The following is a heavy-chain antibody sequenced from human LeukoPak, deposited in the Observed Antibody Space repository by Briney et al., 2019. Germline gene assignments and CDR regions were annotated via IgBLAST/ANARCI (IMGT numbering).Heavy chain of an antibody. CDR2: INHSGST. Sequence: SETLSLTCAVYGGSFSGYYWSWIRQPPGKGLEWIGEINHSGSTNYNPSLKSRVTISVDKSKNQFSLKLSSVTAADTAVYYCAKISSSWYGYGMDVWGQGTTVTVSS. CDR1: GGSFSGYY. V-gene: IGHV4-34*01. J-gene: IGHJ6*02. D-gene: IGHD6-13*01. CDR3: AKISSSWYGYGMDV.